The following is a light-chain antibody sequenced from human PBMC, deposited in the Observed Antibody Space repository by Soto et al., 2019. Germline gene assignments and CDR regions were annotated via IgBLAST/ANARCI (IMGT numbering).Light chain of an antibody. CDR2: AAS. Sequence: DIQMTQSPSSLSASVGDRVNITCRASQSIAYYLNWFQQKPGKAPKLLIYAASSLQSGVPSRFXGSGSGTDFTLTISRLQPEDFATYYCQQSSNSPMYTFGQGTKL. J-gene: IGKJ2*01. CDR3: QQSSNSPMYT. CDR1: QSIAYY. V-gene: IGKV1-39*01.